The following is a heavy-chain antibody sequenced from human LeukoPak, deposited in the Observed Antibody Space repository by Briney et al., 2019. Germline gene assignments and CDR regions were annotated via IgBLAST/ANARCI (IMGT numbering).Heavy chain of an antibody. CDR2: IYPTSTSI. CDR1: GFTFSDFS. D-gene: IGHD3-22*01. Sequence: GGSLRLSCAASGFTFSDFSINWVRQAPGKGLEWVSSIYPTSTSIYYADAVRGRFTISRDNAKSSLYLQMNSLRAEDTAVYYCVSLRRNSDRSDYYYYYYSWGQGTLVTVSS. J-gene: IGHJ4*02. V-gene: IGHV3-21*01. CDR3: VSLRRNSDRSDYYYYYYS.